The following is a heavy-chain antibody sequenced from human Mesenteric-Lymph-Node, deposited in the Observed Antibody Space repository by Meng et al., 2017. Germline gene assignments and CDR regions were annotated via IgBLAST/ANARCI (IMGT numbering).Heavy chain of an antibody. CDR2: IWYDGNKK. J-gene: IGHJ6*02. CDR1: GFTFNIYG. V-gene: IGHV3-30*02. CDR3: ARDRRSLVGALRYYGMDV. D-gene: IGHD1-26*01. Sequence: GESLKISCAASGFTFNIYGMNWVRQAPGKGLEWVATIWYDGNKKYYADSVKGRFTISRDNSKNTLYLQMNSLRAEDTAVYYCARDRRSLVGALRYYGMDVWGQGATVTVSS.